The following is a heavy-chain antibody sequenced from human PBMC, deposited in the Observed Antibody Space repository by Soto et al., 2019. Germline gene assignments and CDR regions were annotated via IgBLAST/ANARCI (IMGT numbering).Heavy chain of an antibody. CDR3: AKGDDFWSGYSPFDY. CDR1: VFTFSSYA. CDR2: ISGSGGST. V-gene: IGHV3-23*01. D-gene: IGHD3-3*01. Sequence: GGSLRLSCASSVFTFSSYAMSWVRQAPGKGLEWVSAISGSGGSTYYADSVKGRFTISRDNSKNTLYLQMNSLRAEDTAVYYCAKGDDFWSGYSPFDYWGQGTLVTVSS. J-gene: IGHJ4*02.